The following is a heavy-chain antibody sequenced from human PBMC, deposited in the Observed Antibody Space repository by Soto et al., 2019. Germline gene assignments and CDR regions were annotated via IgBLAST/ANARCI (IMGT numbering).Heavy chain of an antibody. CDR3: AKDRHYPRDYFHY. V-gene: IGHV3-23*01. Sequence: LRLSCAASGFTFSSSAISWVRQAPGKGLEWVSAVSANGQGIYYADSVRGRFTISRDNSKNTVFLHMDSLSAEDTAVYYCAKDRHYPRDYFHYWGQGTLVTVSS. CDR2: VSANGQGI. J-gene: IGHJ4*02. D-gene: IGHD3-10*01. CDR1: GFTFSSSA.